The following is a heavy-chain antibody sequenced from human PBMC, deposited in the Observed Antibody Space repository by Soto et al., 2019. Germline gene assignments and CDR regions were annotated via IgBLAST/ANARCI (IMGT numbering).Heavy chain of an antibody. CDR2: IYYSGST. D-gene: IGHD6-19*01. J-gene: IGHJ4*02. Sequence: QVQLQESGPGLVKPSETLSLTCTVSGGSICSYYWSWIRQPPGKGLEWIGYIYYSGSTNYNPSLKSRVTISVNTSKNQFSLKLTSVTAADTAVYYCARVSSGWSYFDHWGQGTLVTVSS. CDR1: GGSICSYY. CDR3: ARVSSGWSYFDH. V-gene: IGHV4-59*01.